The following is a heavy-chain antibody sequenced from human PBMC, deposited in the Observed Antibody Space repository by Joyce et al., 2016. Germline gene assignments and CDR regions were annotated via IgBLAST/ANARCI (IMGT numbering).Heavy chain of an antibody. J-gene: IGHJ5*02. CDR3: ARGGYYESTYRYDP. Sequence: QVQLVQSGAEVKQPGASVKVSCKASGYTFTSYGISWVRQAPGEGLEGMGWSSGYKCNTNYVQKLQGRVTRTTDTSTSTAYMELRSLRSDGPAVYYCARGGYYESTYRYDPWGQGTLVTVSS. D-gene: IGHD3-22*01. CDR1: GYTFTSYG. CDR2: SSGYKCNT. V-gene: IGHV1-18*04.